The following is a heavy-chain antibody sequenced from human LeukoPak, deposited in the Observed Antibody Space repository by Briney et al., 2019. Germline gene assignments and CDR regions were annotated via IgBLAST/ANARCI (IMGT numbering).Heavy chain of an antibody. CDR1: GFTFSSYA. J-gene: IGHJ4*02. V-gene: IGHV3-23*01. D-gene: IGHD6-19*01. CDR3: AKDHPPAVAGHRDIDY. CDR2: ISGSGGST. Sequence: GGSLRLSCAASGFTFSSYAMSWVRQAPGKGLEWVSAISGSGGSTYYADSVKGRFTISGDNSKNTLYLQMNSLRAGDTAVYYCAKDHPPAVAGHRDIDYWGQGTLVTVSS.